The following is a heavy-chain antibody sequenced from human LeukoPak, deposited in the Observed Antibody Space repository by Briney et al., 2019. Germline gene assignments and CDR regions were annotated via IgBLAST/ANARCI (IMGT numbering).Heavy chain of an antibody. CDR2: ISSSGGSK. J-gene: IGHJ5*02. V-gene: IGHV3-64*01. CDR3: AREGITKAFDP. D-gene: IGHD1-14*01. CDR1: GFTFCGYA. Sequence: GGSLRLSCAASGFTFCGYAMHWVGQAPGKGLEYVLAISSSGGSKAYANHVRGRFTISRDNSKNTLYLQMGSLRAEDMAVYYCAREGITKAFDPWGQGTLVTVSS.